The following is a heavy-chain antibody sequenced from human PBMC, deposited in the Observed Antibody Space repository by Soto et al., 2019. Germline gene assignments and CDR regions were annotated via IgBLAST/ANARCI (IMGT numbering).Heavy chain of an antibody. CDR1: GFTFSSHG. CDR2: KWYDGSNK. CDR3: ARGVEKCSGGSCYFDY. J-gene: IGHJ4*02. Sequence: QVQLVESGGGVVQPGRSLRLSCVASGFTFSSHGMHWVRQAPGKGLEWVAVKWYDGSNKYYADSVKGRFTISRDNPKNTLYLQMNSLRAEDTAVYYCARGVEKCSGGSCYFDYWGQGTLVTVSS. V-gene: IGHV3-33*01. D-gene: IGHD2-15*01.